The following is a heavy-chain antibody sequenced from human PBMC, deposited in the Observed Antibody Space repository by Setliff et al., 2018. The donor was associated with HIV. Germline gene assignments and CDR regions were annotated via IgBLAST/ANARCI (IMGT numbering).Heavy chain of an antibody. D-gene: IGHD2-2*01. CDR2: IAWTDAK. CDR3: ARIYGLSPPV. V-gene: IGHV2-70*11. CDR1: GASISRGSYY. Sequence: TLSLTCTVSGASISRGSYYWSWIRQPAGKALEWLARIAWTDAKNYNTSLKTRLTVSWDTSKNQVVLTMTNMDPVDTGTYYCARIYGLSPPVWGQGTQVTVSS. J-gene: IGHJ4*02.